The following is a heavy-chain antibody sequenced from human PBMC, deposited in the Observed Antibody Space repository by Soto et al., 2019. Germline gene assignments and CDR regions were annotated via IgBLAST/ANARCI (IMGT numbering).Heavy chain of an antibody. V-gene: IGHV1-3*01. CDR2: INAANGDA. J-gene: IGHJ2*01. CDR1: GYSFTSYT. D-gene: IGHD2-15*01. CDR3: ARGYCSGGTCSSVWSLDL. Sequence: QVQLVQSGPEVKKPGASVKVSCKPSGYSFTSYTLHWVRQAPGQRLEWMGWINAANGDAKHSQNFQGRVTITRDTAATTGYIELSRLTSEHTAVYYCARGYCSGGTCSSVWSLDLWGRGTLVTVSS.